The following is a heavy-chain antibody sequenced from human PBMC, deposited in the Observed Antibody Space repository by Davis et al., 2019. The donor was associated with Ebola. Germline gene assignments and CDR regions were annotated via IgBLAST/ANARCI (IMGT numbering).Heavy chain of an antibody. Sequence: GESLKISCAASGFTFSSNAMSWVRQAPGKGLEWVSAISGSGATTYYADSVKGRFTISRDNSKNTLYLQMNSLRAEDTAVYYCAKDSVRYFDWTYFDYWGQGTLVTVSS. J-gene: IGHJ4*02. D-gene: IGHD3-9*01. CDR1: GFTFSSNA. V-gene: IGHV3-23*01. CDR2: ISGSGATT. CDR3: AKDSVRYFDWTYFDY.